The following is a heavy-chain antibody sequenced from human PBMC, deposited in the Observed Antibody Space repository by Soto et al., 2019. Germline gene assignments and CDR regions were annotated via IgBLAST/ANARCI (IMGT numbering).Heavy chain of an antibody. CDR3: ASRITGSPNYCYGVDF. J-gene: IGHJ6*01. CDR1: GGTFSSYA. V-gene: IGHV1-69*12. CDR2: IIPIFGTA. Sequence: QVQLVQSGAEVKKPGSSVKLSCKASGGTFSSYAINWVRQAPGQVLEWMGGIIPIFGTADYAQKFQGRVTITADESTSTAYMALSSLRSEDTAVYYCASRITGSPNYCYGVDFWRQGTTVTVSS. D-gene: IGHD1-20*01.